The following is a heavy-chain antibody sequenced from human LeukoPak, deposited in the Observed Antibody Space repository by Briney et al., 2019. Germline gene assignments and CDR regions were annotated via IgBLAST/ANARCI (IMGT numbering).Heavy chain of an antibody. J-gene: IGHJ4*02. CDR1: GYTFTGYY. CDR3: ARASQSESWGIQLWDH. Sequence: ASVKVYCEASGYTFTGYYMHWVRQAPGQGLEWMGWINPNSGGTNYAQKFQGRVTMTRDTSISTAYMELSRLRADDTVVYYCARASQSESWGIQLWDHWGQGTLVTVFS. D-gene: IGHD5-18*01. V-gene: IGHV1-2*02. CDR2: INPNSGGT.